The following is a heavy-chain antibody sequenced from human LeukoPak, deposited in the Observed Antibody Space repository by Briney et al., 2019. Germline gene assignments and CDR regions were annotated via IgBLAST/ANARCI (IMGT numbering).Heavy chain of an antibody. V-gene: IGHV4-59*01. J-gene: IGHJ6*03. CDR2: IYYSGST. CDR3: ARGASYPRPTYYYYYYMDV. Sequence: GLRLVNPSGTLSLTCTVSGASISSYYWSWIRQPPGKGLEWIGYIYYSGSTNYNPSLKSRVTISVDTSKNQFSLKLSSVTAADTAVYYCARGASYPRPTYYYYYYMDVWGKGTTVTVSS. CDR1: GASISSYY. D-gene: IGHD2-2*01.